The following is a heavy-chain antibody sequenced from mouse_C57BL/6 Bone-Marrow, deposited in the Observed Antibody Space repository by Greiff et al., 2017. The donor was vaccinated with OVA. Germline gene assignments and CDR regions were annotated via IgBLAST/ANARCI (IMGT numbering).Heavy chain of an antibody. J-gene: IGHJ4*01. V-gene: IGHV1-82*01. D-gene: IGHD2-1*01. CDR1: GYAFSSTW. CDR3: ARRDIYSSMDY. Sequence: QVTLKESGPELVKPGASVKISCKASGYAFSSTWMNWVKQRPGKGLEWIGRIYPGDGDTNYNGKFKGKATLTADKSSSTAYMQLSSLTSEDSAVYFCARRDIYSSMDYWGQGTAVTVSA. CDR2: IYPGDGDT.